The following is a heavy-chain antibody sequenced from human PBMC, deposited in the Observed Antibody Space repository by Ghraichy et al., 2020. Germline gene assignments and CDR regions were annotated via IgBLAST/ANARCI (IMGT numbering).Heavy chain of an antibody. V-gene: IGHV3-21*01. Sequence: GESLNISCAASGFTFSSYSMNWVRQAPGKGLEWVSSISSSSSYIYYADSVKGRFTISRDNAKNSLYLQMNSLRAEDTAVYYCARDETGGSGYCSSTSSNKARVCEDYYYGMDVWGQGTTVTVSS. CDR1: GFTFSSYS. CDR2: ISSSSSYI. J-gene: IGHJ6*02. D-gene: IGHD2-2*01. CDR3: ARDETGGSGYCSSTSSNKARVCEDYYYGMDV.